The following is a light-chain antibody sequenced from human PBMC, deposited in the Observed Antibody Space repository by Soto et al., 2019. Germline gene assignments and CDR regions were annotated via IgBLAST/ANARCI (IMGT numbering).Light chain of an antibody. V-gene: IGKV1-5*03. CDR3: QQYSSHST. J-gene: IGKJ1*01. CDR1: QSTSSY. CDR2: QAS. Sequence: DIQVTQSPSTLSASVGARFNITCRASQSTSSYLAWYKQKPGKAPKLLIYQASSLENGVPSRLSGSASGTEFSLTISRMPPDDFATYYCQQYSSHSTFGHGTKVDIK.